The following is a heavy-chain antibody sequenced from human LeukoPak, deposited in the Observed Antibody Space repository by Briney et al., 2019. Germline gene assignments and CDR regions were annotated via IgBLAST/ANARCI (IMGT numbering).Heavy chain of an antibody. Sequence: ASVRVSCKASGYTFTSYDINWVRQATRQGLEWMGWMNPNSGNTGYAQKFQGRVTMTRNTSISTAYMELSSLRSEDTAVYYCARGRGQLVGRFDYWGQGTLVTVSS. V-gene: IGHV1-8*01. CDR1: GYTFTSYD. CDR2: MNPNSGNT. D-gene: IGHD6-6*01. J-gene: IGHJ4*02. CDR3: ARGRGQLVGRFDY.